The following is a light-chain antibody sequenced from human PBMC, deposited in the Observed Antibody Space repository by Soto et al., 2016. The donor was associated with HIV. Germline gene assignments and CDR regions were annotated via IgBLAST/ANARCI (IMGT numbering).Light chain of an antibody. V-gene: IGLV3-19*01. Sequence: SSELTQDPAVSVALGQTVRITCQGDSLRSYYAGWYQQKPGQAPVLVIYGKNNRPSGIPDRFSGSSSGNTASLTITGAQAEDEADYYCNSRDSSGNHPFGGGTKLTVL. CDR2: GKN. CDR3: NSRDSSGNHP. J-gene: IGLJ2*01. CDR1: SLRSYY.